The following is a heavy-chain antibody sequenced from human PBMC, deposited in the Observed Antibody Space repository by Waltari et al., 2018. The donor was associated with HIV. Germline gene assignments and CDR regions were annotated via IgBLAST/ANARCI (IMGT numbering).Heavy chain of an antibody. Sequence: VQLVESGGVLVKPGESLRLSCAGSGFAFGKYTSGWVRQAPGKGLEWISTISSTSGYIEYADSVKGRFTVSRDNAKKSLSLQMNSLRAEDAAVYYCARGLTIFGDVIPYYFDHWGQGSLVTVSS. D-gene: IGHD3-3*01. CDR1: GFAFGKYT. J-gene: IGHJ4*01. CDR3: ARGLTIFGDVIPYYFDH. V-gene: IGHV3-21*01. CDR2: ISSTSGYI.